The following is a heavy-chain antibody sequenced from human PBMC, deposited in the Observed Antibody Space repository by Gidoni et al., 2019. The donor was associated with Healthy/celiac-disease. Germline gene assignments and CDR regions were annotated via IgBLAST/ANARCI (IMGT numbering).Heavy chain of an antibody. Sequence: QVQLQESGPGLVKPSETLSLTCTVSGGSISSYYWSWIRQPPGKGLEWIGYIYYSGSTNYNPSLKSRVTISVDTSKNQFSLKLSSVTAADTAVYYCARHYYGSGSPPYMDVWGKGTTVTVSS. D-gene: IGHD3-10*01. V-gene: IGHV4-59*08. J-gene: IGHJ6*03. CDR3: ARHYYGSGSPPYMDV. CDR1: GGSISSYY. CDR2: IYYSGST.